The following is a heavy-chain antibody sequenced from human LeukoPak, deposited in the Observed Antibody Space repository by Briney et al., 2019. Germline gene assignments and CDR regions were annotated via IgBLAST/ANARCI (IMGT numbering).Heavy chain of an antibody. J-gene: IGHJ3*02. CDR1: GGSISSYY. CDR3: ARLRADYGEAFDI. CDR2: IYYSGST. D-gene: IGHD4-17*01. V-gene: IGHV4-59*08. Sequence: SSETLFLTCTVSGGSISSYYWSWIRQPPGKGLEWIGYIYYSGSTNYNPSLKSRVTISVDTSKDQFSLKLSSVTAADTAVYYCARLRADYGEAFDIWGQGTMVTVSS.